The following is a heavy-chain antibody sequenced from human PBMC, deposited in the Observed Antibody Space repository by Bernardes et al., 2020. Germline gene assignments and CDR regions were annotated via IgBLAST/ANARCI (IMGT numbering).Heavy chain of an antibody. D-gene: IGHD3-3*01. CDR2: ISSSSSTI. Sequence: GGSLRLSCAASGFTFSSYSMNWVRQAPGKGLEWVSYISSSSSTIYYADSVKGRFTISRDNAKNSLYLQMNSLRAEDTAVYYCARTLHRPDQTYYDFFLYLGSGGQDYYYYYMDVWGKGTTVTVSS. V-gene: IGHV3-48*01. J-gene: IGHJ6*03. CDR3: ARTLHRPDQTYYDFFLYLGSGGQDYYYYYMDV. CDR1: GFTFSSYS.